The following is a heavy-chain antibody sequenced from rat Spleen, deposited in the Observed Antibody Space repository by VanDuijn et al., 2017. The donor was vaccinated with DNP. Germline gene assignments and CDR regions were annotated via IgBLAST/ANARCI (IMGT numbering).Heavy chain of an antibody. CDR3: AKDSGYDGIYYYFDY. CDR1: GFTFSNAW. V-gene: IGHV6-8*01. CDR2: IKSKSNNYAT. Sequence: EVQPVETGGSLVQPGKSLKITCATSGFTFSNAWMHWVRPSPEKHLEWVAQIKSKSNNYATSHAGSVKGRFSISRDDSKSSVYLQMDSLRFEDTSTYYCAKDSGYDGIYYYFDYWGQGVMVTVSS. D-gene: IGHD1-12*02. J-gene: IGHJ2*01.